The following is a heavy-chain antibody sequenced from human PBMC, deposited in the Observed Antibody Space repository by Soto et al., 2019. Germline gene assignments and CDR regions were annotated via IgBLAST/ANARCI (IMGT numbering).Heavy chain of an antibody. V-gene: IGHV3-30*18. D-gene: IGHD2-21*02. Sequence: GGSLRLSCAASGFTFSSYGMHWVRQAPGKGLEWVAVISYDGSNKYYADSVKGRFTISRDNSKNTLYLQMNSLRAEDTAVYYCAKDSVVTAIPGYFDYWGQGTLVTVSS. CDR3: AKDSVVTAIPGYFDY. J-gene: IGHJ4*02. CDR2: ISYDGSNK. CDR1: GFTFSSYG.